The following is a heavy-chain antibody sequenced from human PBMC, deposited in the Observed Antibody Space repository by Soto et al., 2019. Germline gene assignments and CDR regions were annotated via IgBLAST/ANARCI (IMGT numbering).Heavy chain of an antibody. D-gene: IGHD2-2*01. CDR3: ARKPVLGYCSSTSCSHYYYYGMDV. J-gene: IGHJ6*02. Sequence: SETLSLTCAVSGGSISSSNWWSWVRQPPGKGLEWIGEIYHSGSTNYNPSLKSRVTISVDKSKNQFSLKLSSVTAADTAVYYCARKPVLGYCSSTSCSHYYYYGMDVWGQGTTVTVSS. CDR1: GGSISSSNW. V-gene: IGHV4-4*02. CDR2: IYHSGST.